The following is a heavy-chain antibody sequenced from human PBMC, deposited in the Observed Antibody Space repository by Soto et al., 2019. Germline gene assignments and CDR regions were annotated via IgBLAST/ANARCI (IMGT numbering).Heavy chain of an antibody. D-gene: IGHD3-3*01. V-gene: IGHV3-7*03. CDR3: ARDRFSMSMDV. J-gene: IGHJ6*02. CDR2: IKQDGSEK. Sequence: PGGSLRLSCAASGFTFSSYWMSWVRQAPGKGLEWVANIKQDGSEKYYVDSVKGRFTISRDNAKTSLYLQMNSLRAEDTSVYYFARDRFSMSMDVWGQGTTVTVSS. CDR1: GFTFSSYW.